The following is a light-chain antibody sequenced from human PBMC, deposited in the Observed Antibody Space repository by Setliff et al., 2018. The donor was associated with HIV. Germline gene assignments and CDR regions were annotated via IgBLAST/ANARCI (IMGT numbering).Light chain of an antibody. Sequence: NFMLTQPHSVSESPGKTVTISCTRSSGNIASNYVQWYQQRPGSSPTTVIFEDNQRPSGVPDRFSGSIDSSSNSASLTISGLKTEDEADYYCQSYDSSNHVIFGGGTQLTVL. J-gene: IGLJ2*01. CDR1: SGNIASNY. CDR2: EDN. V-gene: IGLV6-57*01. CDR3: QSYDSSNHVI.